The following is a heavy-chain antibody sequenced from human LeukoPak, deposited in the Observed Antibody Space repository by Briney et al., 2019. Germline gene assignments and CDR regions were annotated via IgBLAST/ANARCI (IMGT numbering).Heavy chain of an antibody. Sequence: SETLSFTCAVYGGSFSGYYWSWIRQPPGKGLEWIGEINHSGSTNYNPSLKSRVTISVDTSKNQFSLKLSSVTAADTAVYYCAAGAADAVRYSDYWGQGTLVTVSS. D-gene: IGHD6-13*01. J-gene: IGHJ4*02. CDR3: AAGAADAVRYSDY. V-gene: IGHV4-34*01. CDR2: INHSGST. CDR1: GGSFSGYY.